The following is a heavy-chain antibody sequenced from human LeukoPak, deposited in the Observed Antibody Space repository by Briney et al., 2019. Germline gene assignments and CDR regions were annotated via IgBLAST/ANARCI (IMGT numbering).Heavy chain of an antibody. CDR2: INHSGST. Sequence: SETLSLTCAVYGGSFSGYYWSWIRQPPGKGLEWIGEINHSGSTNYNPSLKSRVTISVDTSKNQFSLKLSSVTAADTAVYYCARLPDTAGGGDYWGQGTLVTVSS. CDR1: GGSFSGYY. D-gene: IGHD2-21*02. J-gene: IGHJ4*02. V-gene: IGHV4-34*01. CDR3: ARLPDTAGGGDY.